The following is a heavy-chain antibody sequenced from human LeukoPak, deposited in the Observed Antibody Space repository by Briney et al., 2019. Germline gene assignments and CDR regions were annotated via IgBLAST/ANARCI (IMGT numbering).Heavy chain of an antibody. V-gene: IGHV4-34*01. D-gene: IGHD1-26*01. CDR3: ARGLGRRGSYFDY. Sequence: PGGSLRLSCAASGFTVSSNYMSWIRQPPGKGLEWIGEINHSGSTNYNPSLKSRVTISVDTSKNQFSLKLSSVTAADTAVYYCARGLGRRGSYFDYWGQGTLVTVSS. J-gene: IGHJ4*02. CDR2: INHSGST. CDR1: GFTVSSNY.